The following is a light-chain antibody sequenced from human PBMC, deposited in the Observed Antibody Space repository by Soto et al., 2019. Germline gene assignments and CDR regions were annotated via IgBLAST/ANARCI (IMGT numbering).Light chain of an antibody. CDR2: GAS. CDR1: RSVMSIY. Sequence: EVVLTHSPGSLSLSPCERATLSFRASRSVMSIYLSWYQQKPGQPPRLLIYGASSRATGIPDRFSGSGSGTDFTLTISRLEPEDFAVYYCQQYNNWRTFGQGTKVDIK. V-gene: IGKV3-20*01. J-gene: IGKJ1*01. CDR3: QQYNNWRT.